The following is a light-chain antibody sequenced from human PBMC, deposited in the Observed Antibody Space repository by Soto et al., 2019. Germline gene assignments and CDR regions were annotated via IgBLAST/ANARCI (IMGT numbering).Light chain of an antibody. J-gene: IGKJ1*01. V-gene: IGKV1-5*01. Sequence: DIQMTQSPSTLSASVGDRVTLTCRASQSLSGWLAWYQQKPGKAPNLLIYDTSTLKSGVPSRFSGSGSGTDFTLTISSLQPEDFATYYCQQYNSYSRTFGQGTKVDIK. CDR2: DTS. CDR3: QQYNSYSRT. CDR1: QSLSGW.